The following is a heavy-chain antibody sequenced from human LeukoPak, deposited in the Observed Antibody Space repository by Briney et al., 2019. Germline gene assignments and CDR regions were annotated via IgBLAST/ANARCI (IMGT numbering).Heavy chain of an antibody. J-gene: IGHJ5*02. D-gene: IGHD6-6*01. CDR3: ARHRYDRSSNSNRFDP. Sequence: PGGSLRLSCAASGFTFSSTWMHWVRQVPGKGLVWVSRINSDGSDTTYADSVKGRFTISRDNAKNTLYLQMNSLRAEDTAVYYCARHRYDRSSNSNRFDPWGQGTLVTVSS. CDR1: GFTFSSTW. V-gene: IGHV3-74*01. CDR2: INSDGSDT.